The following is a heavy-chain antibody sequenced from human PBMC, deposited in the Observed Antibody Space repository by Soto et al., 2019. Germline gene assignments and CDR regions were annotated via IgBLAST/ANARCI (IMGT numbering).Heavy chain of an antibody. Sequence: QVQLVQSGAEVKKPGSSVKVSCKASGGTFSSYTISWVRQAPGQGLEWMGRIIPILGIANYAQKFQGRVTITADKSTSTAYMELSSLRSEDTAVYYCARESGTWIALDIWGQGTMVTVSS. V-gene: IGHV1-69*08. CDR1: GGTFSSYT. D-gene: IGHD1-1*01. CDR3: ARESGTWIALDI. J-gene: IGHJ3*02. CDR2: IIPILGIA.